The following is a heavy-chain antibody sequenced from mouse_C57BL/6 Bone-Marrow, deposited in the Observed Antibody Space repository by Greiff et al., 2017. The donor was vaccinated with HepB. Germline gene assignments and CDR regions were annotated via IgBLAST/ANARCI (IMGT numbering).Heavy chain of an antibody. CDR3: ARANCYAMDY. CDR2: IDPNSGGT. D-gene: IGHD4-1*01. CDR1: GYTFTSYW. Sequence: QQSCTASGYTFTSYWMHWVKQRPGRGLEWIGRIDPNSGGTKYNEKFKSKATLTVDKPSSTAYMQLSSLTSEDSAVYYCARANCYAMDYWGQGTSVTVSS. J-gene: IGHJ4*01. V-gene: IGHV1-72*01.